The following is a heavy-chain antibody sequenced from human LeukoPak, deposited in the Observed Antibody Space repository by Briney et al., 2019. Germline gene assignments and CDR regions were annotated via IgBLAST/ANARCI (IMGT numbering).Heavy chain of an antibody. CDR2: ISSTSSYI. CDR1: AFTFNNYW. CDR3: ARHYHFDSGDYYYREFDY. J-gene: IGHJ4*02. Sequence: GGSLRLSCVASAFTFNNYWMHWVRQAPGKGLEWVSSISSTSSYIYTADSVKGRFTVSRDNAKNSLYLQMNSLRVEDTAVYYCARHYHFDSGDYYYREFDYWGQGTLVTVSS. V-gene: IGHV3-21*01. D-gene: IGHD3-22*01.